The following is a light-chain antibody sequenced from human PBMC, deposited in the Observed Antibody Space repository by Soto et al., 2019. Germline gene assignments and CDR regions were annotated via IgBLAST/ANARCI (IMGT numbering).Light chain of an antibody. CDR2: SNN. Sequence: QSVLTQPPSASGTPGQRATISCSGSSSNIGTNYVYWYQQLPGTAPKLLIYSNNQRPSGVPDRFSGSKSGTSASLAISGLRSEDEADYFCAAWDDSLNGPGVFGGGTKLTVL. V-gene: IGLV1-47*01. J-gene: IGLJ3*02. CDR3: AAWDDSLNGPGV. CDR1: SSNIGTNY.